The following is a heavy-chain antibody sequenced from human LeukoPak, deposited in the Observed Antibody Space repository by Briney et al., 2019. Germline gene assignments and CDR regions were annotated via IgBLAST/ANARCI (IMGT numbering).Heavy chain of an antibody. Sequence: AGGSLRLSCATSGFTFTNYWMSWFRQAPGKGPEWVGNINEDGSEKQYVDSVKGRFSISRDNARNSLYLQMDSLRAEDSAVYYCARDQAWDWGQGTLVTVSS. CDR3: ARDQAWD. CDR2: INEDGSEK. D-gene: IGHD7-27*01. J-gene: IGHJ4*02. V-gene: IGHV3-7*01. CDR1: GFTFTNYW.